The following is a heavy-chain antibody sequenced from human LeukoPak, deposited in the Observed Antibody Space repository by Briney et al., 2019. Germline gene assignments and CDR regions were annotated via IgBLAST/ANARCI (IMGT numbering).Heavy chain of an antibody. CDR3: AREDIHGLPYFFHYYMDV. CDR1: GYTFSDYY. J-gene: IGHJ6*03. D-gene: IGHD2/OR15-2a*01. V-gene: IGHV1-2*02. CDR2: INPNTGGT. Sequence: ASVKVSCKASGYTFSDYYIHWVRQAPGQGLEWLGWINPNTGGTNYAQRFQGRVTMTRDTSISTASMELSRLRFDDTAIYYCAREDIHGLPYFFHYYMDVWGKGTTVTISS.